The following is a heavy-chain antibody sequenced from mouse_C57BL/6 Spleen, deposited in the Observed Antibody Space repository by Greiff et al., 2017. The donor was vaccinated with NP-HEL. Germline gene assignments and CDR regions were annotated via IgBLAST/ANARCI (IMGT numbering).Heavy chain of an antibody. D-gene: IGHD4-1*01. V-gene: IGHV5-16*01. CDR1: GFTFSDYY. Sequence: EVQLVESEGGLVQPGSSMKLSCTASGFTFSDYYMAWVRQVPEKGLEWVANINYDGSSTYYLDSLKSRFIISRDNAKNILYLQMSSLKSEDTATYYCARERDWDAVFDYWGQGTTLTVSS. J-gene: IGHJ2*01. CDR3: ARERDWDAVFDY. CDR2: INYDGSST.